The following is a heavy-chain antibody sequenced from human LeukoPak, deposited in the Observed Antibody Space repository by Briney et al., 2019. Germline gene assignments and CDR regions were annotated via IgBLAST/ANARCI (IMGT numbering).Heavy chain of an antibody. V-gene: IGHV3-66*04. CDR2: LFSGGDT. D-gene: IGHD5-18*01. J-gene: IGHJ4*01. CDR3: ARQSYDSGFDY. CDR1: VFSFSKYY. Sequence: GGFLRPSSAASVFSFSKYYMWWGRQAPGEVLEWVSVLFSGGDTYYADSVKDRFSISRDSSRETLFLQMNSLRADDTAVYYCARQSYDSGFDYWGHGTMVTVSS.